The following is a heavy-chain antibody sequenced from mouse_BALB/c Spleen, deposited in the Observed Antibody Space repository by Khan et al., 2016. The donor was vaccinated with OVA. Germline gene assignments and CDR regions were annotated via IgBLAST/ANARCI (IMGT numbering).Heavy chain of an antibody. CDR2: INPSTGYS. D-gene: IGHD1-1*01. Sequence: QVRLQQSGAELAKPGASVKMSCKASGYTFTSYWMYWVKQRPGQGLEWIGYINPSTGYSEYNQKFKDKATLTADKSSSTAYMQLSSLTSDDSAVYYGANRGSNSAWFAYWGQGTLVTVSA. CDR1: GYTFTSYW. J-gene: IGHJ3*01. CDR3: ANRGSNSAWFAY. V-gene: IGHV1-7*01.